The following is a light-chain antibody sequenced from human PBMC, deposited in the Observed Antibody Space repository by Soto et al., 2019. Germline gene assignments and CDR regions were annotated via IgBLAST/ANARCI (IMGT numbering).Light chain of an antibody. CDR2: DAS. CDR3: QQRSNWPPST. CDR1: QSVSRD. J-gene: IGKJ2*01. V-gene: IGKV3-11*01. Sequence: EIVLTQSPGTLSLPPGERATLSCRASQSVSRDLAWYQQKPAQSPRLLIYDASHRATAIPARFSGRGSGTDFTLTISSLEPEDSAVYYCQQRSNWPPSTFGQGTKLEIK.